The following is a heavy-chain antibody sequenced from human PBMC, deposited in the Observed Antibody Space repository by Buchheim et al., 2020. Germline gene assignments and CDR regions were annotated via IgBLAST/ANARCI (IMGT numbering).Heavy chain of an antibody. Sequence: QVQLVESGGGVVQPGRSLRLSCAASGFTFSSYGMHWVRQAPGKGLEWVAVISYDGSNKYYADSVKGRFTISRDNSKNTLYLQMNSLRAEDTAVYYCAKDVYGDYYYYYYGMDVWGQGTT. CDR1: GFTFSSYG. CDR3: AKDVYGDYYYYYYGMDV. CDR2: ISYDGSNK. D-gene: IGHD4-17*01. J-gene: IGHJ6*02. V-gene: IGHV3-30*18.